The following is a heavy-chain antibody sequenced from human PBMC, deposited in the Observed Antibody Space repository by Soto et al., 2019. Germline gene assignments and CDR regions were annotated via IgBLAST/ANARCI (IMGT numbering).Heavy chain of an antibody. CDR3: ARLCTRNFGSGTHLRGIQYYGLDL. CDR1: GYSFISHW. V-gene: IGHV5-51*01. Sequence: GESLKISCKAAGYSFISHWGVWVSKMPGKGMEWVGIIFAAESHCRYSPLFRGQVTFSADRSTSTAYLQSSSLNASDTAMYFCARLCTRNFGSGTHLRGIQYYGLDLWGQGTKVTV. D-gene: IGHD3-10*01. CDR2: IFAAESHC. J-gene: IGHJ6*02.